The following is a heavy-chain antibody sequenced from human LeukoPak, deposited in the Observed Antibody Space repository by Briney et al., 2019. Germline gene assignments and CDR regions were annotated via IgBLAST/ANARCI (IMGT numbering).Heavy chain of an antibody. CDR1: GGSISSYY. Sequence: PSETLSLTCTVSGGSISSYYLSWIRQPPGKGLEWIGYIYYSGSTNYNPSLKSRVTISVDTSKNQFSLKLSSGTAADTAVYYCARDLDGYNNWFDPWGQGTLVTVSS. D-gene: IGHD5-24*01. CDR3: ARDLDGYNNWFDP. CDR2: IYYSGST. V-gene: IGHV4-59*12. J-gene: IGHJ5*02.